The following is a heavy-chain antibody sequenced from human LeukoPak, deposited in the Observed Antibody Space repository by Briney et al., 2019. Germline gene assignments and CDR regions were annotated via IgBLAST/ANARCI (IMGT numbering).Heavy chain of an antibody. CDR2: INDRGQT. Sequence: SETLSLTCAVHGGSFSGYHWNWIRQSPGKGLEWIGEINDRGQTNYNPSLESRVTISVDTSKKQFSLKLNSVTAADTAVYYCARDPTTVVTTPYYFGFWGQGTMVTVSS. CDR3: ARDPTTVVTTPYYFGF. V-gene: IGHV4-34*01. D-gene: IGHD4-23*01. J-gene: IGHJ4*02. CDR1: GGSFSGYH.